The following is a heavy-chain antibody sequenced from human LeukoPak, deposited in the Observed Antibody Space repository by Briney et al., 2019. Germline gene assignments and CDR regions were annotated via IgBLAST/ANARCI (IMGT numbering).Heavy chain of an antibody. D-gene: IGHD3-16*02. CDR2: IYPGDSDS. CDR1: GYSFSSYW. V-gene: IGHV5-51*01. Sequence: KVSCKASGYSFSSYWIGWVRQKPGKGLECMGIIYPGDSDSRYSPSFQGQVTISTDKSIGSAYLQWSSLKASDTAIYYCARQGANREFDYWGQGILVIVSS. CDR3: ARQGANREFDY. J-gene: IGHJ4*02.